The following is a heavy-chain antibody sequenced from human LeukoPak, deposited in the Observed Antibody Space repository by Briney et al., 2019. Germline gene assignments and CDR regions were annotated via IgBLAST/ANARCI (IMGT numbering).Heavy chain of an antibody. Sequence: SVKVSCKASGGTFSSYAISWVRQAPGQGLEWMGRIIPILGIANYAQKFQGRVTITADKSTSTAYMELSSLRSEDTAVYYCARHSSGWYRHEEYFDYWGQGTLVTVSS. D-gene: IGHD6-19*01. CDR2: IIPILGIA. J-gene: IGHJ4*02. V-gene: IGHV1-69*04. CDR1: GGTFSSYA. CDR3: ARHSSGWYRHEEYFDY.